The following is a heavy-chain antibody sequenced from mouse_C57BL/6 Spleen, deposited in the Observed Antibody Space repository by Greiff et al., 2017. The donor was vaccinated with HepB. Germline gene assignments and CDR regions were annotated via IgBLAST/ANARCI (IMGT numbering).Heavy chain of an antibody. V-gene: IGHV5-17*01. Sequence: VQLQQSGPELVKPGGSLKLSCAASGFTFSDYGMHWVRQAPEKGLEWVAYISSGSSTIYYADTVKGRFTISRDNAKNTLFLQMTSLRSEDTAMYYCARTYGSLAWFAYWGQGTLVTVSA. CDR3: ARTYGSLAWFAY. J-gene: IGHJ3*01. D-gene: IGHD1-1*01. CDR1: GFTFSDYG. CDR2: ISSGSSTI.